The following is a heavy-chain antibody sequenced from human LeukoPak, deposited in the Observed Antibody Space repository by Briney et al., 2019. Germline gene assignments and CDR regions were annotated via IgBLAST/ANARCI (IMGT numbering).Heavy chain of an antibody. D-gene: IGHD3-3*01. CDR2: IIPIFGTA. J-gene: IGHJ6*02. Sequence: ASVKVSCKASGGTFSSYAISWVRQAPGQGLEWMGGIIPIFGTANYAQKFQGRVTITADESTSTAYMELSSLRSGDTAVYYCARDQQYYDFWSGPNLYYYYYGMDVWGQGTTVTVSS. CDR1: GGTFSSYA. CDR3: ARDQQYYDFWSGPNLYYYYYGMDV. V-gene: IGHV1-69*13.